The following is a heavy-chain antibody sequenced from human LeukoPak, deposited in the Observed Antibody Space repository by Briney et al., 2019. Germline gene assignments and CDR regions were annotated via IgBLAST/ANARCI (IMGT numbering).Heavy chain of an antibody. V-gene: IGHV3-20*04. CDR1: GFNFDDYV. CDR3: AKGNSGSYSLDWFDH. D-gene: IGHD1-26*01. Sequence: PGGSLRLSCAASGFNFDDYVMTWVRQAPGKGLEWVSGINWNGGGRGYADSVKGRFTISRDNAKNSLYLQMNSLRPEDTALYSCAKGNSGSYSLDWFDHWGQGTLVTVSS. J-gene: IGHJ5*02. CDR2: INWNGGGR.